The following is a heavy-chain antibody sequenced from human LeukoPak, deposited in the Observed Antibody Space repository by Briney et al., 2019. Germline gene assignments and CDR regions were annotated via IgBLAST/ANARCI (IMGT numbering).Heavy chain of an antibody. Sequence: ASVKVSRKASGYTFTSYGISWVRQAPGQGLEWMGWISAYNGNTNYAQKLQGRVTMTTDTSTSTAYMELRSLRSDDTAVYYCARDGRIAARPNWFDPWGQGTLVTVSS. CDR3: ARDGRIAARPNWFDP. D-gene: IGHD6-6*01. V-gene: IGHV1-18*01. J-gene: IGHJ5*02. CDR1: GYTFTSYG. CDR2: ISAYNGNT.